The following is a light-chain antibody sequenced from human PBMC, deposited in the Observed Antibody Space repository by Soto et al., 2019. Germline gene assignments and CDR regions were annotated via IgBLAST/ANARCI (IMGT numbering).Light chain of an antibody. Sequence: QSALTQPPSASGTPGQRVTISCSGSSSNIGSNTVSWYQQLPGTAPKLLIYSNNQRPSGVPDRFSGSKSGTSASLAISGLQSEDEADYYCEAWDDSLNCLHVFGTGTKVTVL. J-gene: IGLJ1*01. V-gene: IGLV1-44*01. CDR1: SSNIGSNT. CDR3: EAWDDSLNCLHV. CDR2: SNN.